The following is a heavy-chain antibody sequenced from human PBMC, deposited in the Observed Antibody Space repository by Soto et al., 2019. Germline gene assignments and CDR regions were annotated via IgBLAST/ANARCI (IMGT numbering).Heavy chain of an antibody. V-gene: IGHV1-18*01. Sequence: QVQLVQSGAEVKKPGASVTVSCKASGYTFTSYGISRLRPAPGQGLEWMGWTSAYNGNTNYAQKLQGRVTLTRDTSTSTDSMDLRSLRPDDTAVYYCARVRRNAFAIWGHVTMVTVSS. J-gene: IGHJ3*02. CDR3: ARVRRNAFAI. D-gene: IGHD4-17*01. CDR1: GYTFTSYG. CDR2: TSAYNGNT.